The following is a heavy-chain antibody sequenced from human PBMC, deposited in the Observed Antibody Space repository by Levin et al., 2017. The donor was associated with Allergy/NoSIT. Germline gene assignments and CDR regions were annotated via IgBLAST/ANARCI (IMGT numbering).Heavy chain of an antibody. CDR3: AKVYNFQIVVVVAATPGDWYFDL. Sequence: GGSLRLSCAASGFTFSSYAMSWVRQAPGKGLEWVSAISGSGGSTYYADSVKGRFTISRDNSKNTLYLQMNSLRAEDTAVYYCAKVYNFQIVVVVAATPGDWYFDLWGRGTLVTVSS. J-gene: IGHJ2*01. D-gene: IGHD2-15*01. V-gene: IGHV3-23*01. CDR1: GFTFSSYA. CDR2: ISGSGGST.